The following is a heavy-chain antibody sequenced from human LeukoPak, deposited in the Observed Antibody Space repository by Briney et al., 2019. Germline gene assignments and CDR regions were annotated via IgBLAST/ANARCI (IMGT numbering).Heavy chain of an antibody. D-gene: IGHD4-17*01. Sequence: SETLSLTCTVSGGSISSGDYYWSWIRQPPGKGLEWFGYIYYSGSTYYNPSLKSRVTISVDTSKNQFSLKLSSVTAADTAVYYCARVMTVTQDDAFDIWGQGTMVTVSS. J-gene: IGHJ3*02. CDR2: IYYSGST. CDR1: GGSISSGDYY. CDR3: ARVMTVTQDDAFDI. V-gene: IGHV4-30-4*08.